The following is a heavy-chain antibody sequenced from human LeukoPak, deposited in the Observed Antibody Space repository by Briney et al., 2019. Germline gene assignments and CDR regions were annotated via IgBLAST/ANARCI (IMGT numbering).Heavy chain of an antibody. V-gene: IGHV1-69*01. D-gene: IGHD3-22*01. CDR1: GGTFSSYA. J-gene: IGHJ4*02. CDR3: ARHSGYHSTMYLDY. Sequence: SVKVSCKASGGTFSSYAISWVRQAPGQGLEWMGGIIPIFGTTNYAQKFQGRVTITADEFMSTVYMELSSPRSEDTAVYYCARHSGYHSTMYLDYWGQGTLVTVSS. CDR2: IIPIFGTT.